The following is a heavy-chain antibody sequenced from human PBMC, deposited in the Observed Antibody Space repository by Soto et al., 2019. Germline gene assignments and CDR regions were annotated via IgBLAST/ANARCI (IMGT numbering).Heavy chain of an antibody. CDR2: IYYSGST. J-gene: IGHJ6*02. D-gene: IGHD5-18*01. CDR1: GGSISSSSYH. V-gene: IGHV4-39*01. CDR3: ARRNILDTAMVYYYYGMDV. Sequence: PSETLSLTCTVPGGSISSSSYHWGRIRQPPGKGLEWIGSIYYSGSTYYNPSLKSRVTISVDTSKNQFSLKLSSVTAADTAVYYCARRNILDTAMVYYYYGMDVWGQGTTVT.